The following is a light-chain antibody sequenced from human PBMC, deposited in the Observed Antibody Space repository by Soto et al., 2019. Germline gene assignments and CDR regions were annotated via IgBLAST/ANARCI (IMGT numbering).Light chain of an antibody. CDR2: DAS. Sequence: IVLTQSPVTLSVSPGERAVLSCRASQSVSTSLAWYQHKPGQAPRLFIYDASKRAPGIPARFSGSGSGTGFTLTISSLEPEDFAVYYCQVRDVWPSFGQGTKVEIK. J-gene: IGKJ1*01. V-gene: IGKV3-11*01. CDR1: QSVSTS. CDR3: QVRDVWPS.